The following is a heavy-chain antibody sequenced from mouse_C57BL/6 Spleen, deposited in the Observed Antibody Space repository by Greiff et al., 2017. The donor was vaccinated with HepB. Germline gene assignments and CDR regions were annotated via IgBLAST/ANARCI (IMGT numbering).Heavy chain of an antibody. V-gene: IGHV1-53*01. J-gene: IGHJ4*01. D-gene: IGHD1-1*01. CDR1: GYTFTSYW. Sequence: VQLQQPGTELVKPGASVKLSCKASGYTFTSYWMHWVKQRPGQGLEWIGNINPSNGGTNYNEKFKSKATLTVDKSSSTAYMQLSSLTSEDSAVYYCARLITTVAGAMDYWGQGTSVTVSS. CDR3: ARLITTVAGAMDY. CDR2: INPSNGGT.